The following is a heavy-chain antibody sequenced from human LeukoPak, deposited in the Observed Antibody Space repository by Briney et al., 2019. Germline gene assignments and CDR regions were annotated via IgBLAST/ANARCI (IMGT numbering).Heavy chain of an antibody. CDR2: INTDGSST. J-gene: IGHJ4*02. CDR1: GFTFSNYW. D-gene: IGHD2-2*01. CDR3: AKDRVRYCSSTSCEYFDY. Sequence: GGSLRLSCAASGFTFSNYWMHWVRQAPGKGLVWVSRINTDGSSTSYVDSVKGRFTISRDNSKNTLYLQMNSLRAEDTAVYYCAKDRVRYCSSTSCEYFDYWGQGTLVTVSS. V-gene: IGHV3-74*01.